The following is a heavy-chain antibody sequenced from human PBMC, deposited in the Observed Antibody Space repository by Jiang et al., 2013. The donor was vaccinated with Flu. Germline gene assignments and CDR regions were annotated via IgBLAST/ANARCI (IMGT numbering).Heavy chain of an antibody. V-gene: IGHV1-18*01. Sequence: FTSYGISWVRQAPGQGLEWMGWISAYNGNTNYAQKLQGRVTMTTDTSTSTAYMELRSLRSDDTAVYYCAREVGYCSGGSCWFDYWGQGTLVTVSS. CDR2: ISAYNGNT. CDR3: AREVGYCSGGSCWFDY. J-gene: IGHJ4*02. CDR1: FTSYG. D-gene: IGHD2-15*01.